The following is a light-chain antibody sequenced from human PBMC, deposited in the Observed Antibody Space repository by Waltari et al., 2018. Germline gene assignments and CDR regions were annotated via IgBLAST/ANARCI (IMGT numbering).Light chain of an antibody. V-gene: IGLV7-46*01. J-gene: IGLJ2*01. CDR1: TGTFISGPS. CDR3: MLSYSGFSV. CDR2: DIT. Sequence: QAVVTQEPSLTVAPGGTVTLTCGSSTGTFISGPSPYWFQQKPGPGPRTLIYDITDKHSWTPARFSGSLLGGRAALTLSGAQAEDEADYYCMLSYSGFSVFGGGTRLTVL.